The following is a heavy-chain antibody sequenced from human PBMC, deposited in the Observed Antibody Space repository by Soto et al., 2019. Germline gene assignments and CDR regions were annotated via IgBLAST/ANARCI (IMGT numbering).Heavy chain of an antibody. CDR2: IHPGDSDT. Sequence: GESLKISCXGSGYSFASYWIGWVRQMPGKDLEWMGIIHPGDSDTRYSPSFQGQVTISADKSLRTAYLQWTSLKASDTALYYCARTRSFTLGFYYDGMDVWGQGTTVTV. V-gene: IGHV5-51*01. CDR3: ARTRSFTLGFYYDGMDV. D-gene: IGHD6-6*01. CDR1: GYSFASYW. J-gene: IGHJ6*02.